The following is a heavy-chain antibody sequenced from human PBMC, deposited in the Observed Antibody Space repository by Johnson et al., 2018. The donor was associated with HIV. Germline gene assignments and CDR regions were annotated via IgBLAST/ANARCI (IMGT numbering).Heavy chain of an antibody. CDR2: ISGSGSSK. CDR3: ARPSPSFIVGAIGAFDI. V-gene: IGHV3-23*04. J-gene: IGHJ3*02. D-gene: IGHD1-26*01. Sequence: VQLVESGGGVVQPGRSLRLSCAASGFTFSSYAMSWVRQAPGKGLEWVSAISGSGSSKYYADYVKGRFTISRDHSKNTLYLQMNSLRAEDTAVYYCARPSPSFIVGAIGAFDIWGQGTMVTVSS. CDR1: GFTFSSYA.